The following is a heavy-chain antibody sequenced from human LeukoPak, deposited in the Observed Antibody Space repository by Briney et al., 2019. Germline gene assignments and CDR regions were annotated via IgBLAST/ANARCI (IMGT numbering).Heavy chain of an antibody. CDR3: ARESDYDYVCGSSTS. J-gene: IGHJ4*02. CDR2: IIPIFGTA. V-gene: IGHV1-69*05. CDR1: GGTFSSYA. Sequence: SSAKVSCKASGGTFSSYAISWVRQAPGQGLEWMGGIIPIFGTANYAQKFQGRVTITTDESTSTAYMELSSRRSEDTAVYYCARESDYDYVCGSSTSWGQGTLVTVSS. D-gene: IGHD3-16*01.